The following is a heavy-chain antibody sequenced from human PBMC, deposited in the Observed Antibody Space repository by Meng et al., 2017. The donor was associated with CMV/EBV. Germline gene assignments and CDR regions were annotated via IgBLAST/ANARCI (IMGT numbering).Heavy chain of an antibody. D-gene: IGHD6-19*01. Sequence: QVRRVESGGGASQPGRSLCLSCAGSGFTFGSYGMHWVRQAPGKWLEWVAFIRYDGSNKYYADSVKGRFTISRDNSKNTLYLQMNSLRAEDTAVYYCAKEVVAGYFDYWGQGTLVTVSS. V-gene: IGHV3-30*02. CDR3: AKEVVAGYFDY. J-gene: IGHJ4*02. CDR2: IRYDGSNK. CDR1: GFTFGSYG.